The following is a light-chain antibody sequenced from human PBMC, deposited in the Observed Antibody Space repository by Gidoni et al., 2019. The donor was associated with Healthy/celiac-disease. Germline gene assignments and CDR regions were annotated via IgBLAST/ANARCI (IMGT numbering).Light chain of an antibody. Sequence: QSVLTQPPSSSWTPGQRVTISCSGSSSNIGSNTVNWYQQHPGTAPKLLIYSNNQRPSGVPDRFSGSKSGTSASLAISGLQSEDEADYYCAAWDDSLNGYVFGTGTKVTVL. V-gene: IGLV1-44*01. CDR3: AAWDDSLNGYV. CDR1: SSNIGSNT. J-gene: IGLJ1*01. CDR2: SNN.